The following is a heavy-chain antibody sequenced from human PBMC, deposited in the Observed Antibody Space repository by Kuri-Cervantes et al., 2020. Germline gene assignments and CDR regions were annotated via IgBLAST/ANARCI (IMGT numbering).Heavy chain of an antibody. CDR1: GFTFSSYA. CDR2: ISYDGSNK. J-gene: IGHJ4*02. CDR3: ARGGAMVQVNDY. Sequence: GGSLRLSRAASGFTFSSYAMHWVRQAPGKGLEWVAVISYDGSNKYYADSVKGRFTISRDNAKNSLYLQMNSLRAEDTAVYYCARGGAMVQVNDYWGQGTLVTVSS. D-gene: IGHD3-10*01. V-gene: IGHV3-30-3*01.